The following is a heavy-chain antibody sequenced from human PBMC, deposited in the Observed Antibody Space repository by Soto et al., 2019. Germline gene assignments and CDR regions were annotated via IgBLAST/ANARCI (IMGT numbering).Heavy chain of an antibody. V-gene: IGHV1-18*01. CDR1: GYTFTSYG. J-gene: IGHJ3*02. Sequence: GASVKVSCKASGYTFTSYGISWVRQAPGQGLEWMGWISAYNGNTNYAQKLQGRVTMTRDTSTSTVYMELSSLRSEDTAVYYCARGMYSSSWEDAFDIWGQGTMVTVSS. CDR3: ARGMYSSSWEDAFDI. D-gene: IGHD6-13*01. CDR2: ISAYNGNT.